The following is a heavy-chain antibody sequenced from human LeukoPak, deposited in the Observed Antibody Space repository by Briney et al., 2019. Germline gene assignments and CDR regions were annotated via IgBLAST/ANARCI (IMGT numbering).Heavy chain of an antibody. CDR2: IKSDGSST. CDR3: ARDPHGSGSYDSPHDAFDI. CDR1: GFIFSSYW. Sequence: GGSLRLSCAASGFIFSSYWMHWVRQAPGKGLVWVSRIKSDGSSTSYADSVTGRVTISRDNAKNTLYPQLNSLRAEDTAVYYCARDPHGSGSYDSPHDAFDIWGQGTMVTVSP. J-gene: IGHJ3*02. V-gene: IGHV3-74*01. D-gene: IGHD3-10*01.